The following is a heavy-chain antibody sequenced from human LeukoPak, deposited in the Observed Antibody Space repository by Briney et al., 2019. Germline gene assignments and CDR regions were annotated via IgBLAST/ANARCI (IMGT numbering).Heavy chain of an antibody. D-gene: IGHD3-10*01. J-gene: IGHJ3*02. CDR1: RGSISSPKW. V-gene: IGHV4-4*02. CDR2: VYHSGST. Sequence: PSETLSLTCSVSRGSISSPKWWTWFRQPPGKGLGWIGEVYHSGSTNYNPSLMSRVTISVDTSKNQFSLKVSSVTAADTAVYYCARVFHYYGSGSYYNDAFDIWGQGTMVTVSS. CDR3: ARVFHYYGSGSYYNDAFDI.